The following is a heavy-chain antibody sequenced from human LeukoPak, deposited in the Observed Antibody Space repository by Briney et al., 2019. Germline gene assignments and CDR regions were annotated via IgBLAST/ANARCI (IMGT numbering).Heavy chain of an antibody. CDR1: GFTFSTYW. J-gene: IGHJ3*02. CDR2: INSDGSST. CDR3: ASPQLDI. Sequence: GGSLRLSCAASGFTFSTYWMHWVRQAPGKGLVWASRINSDGSSTSYADSVKGRFIISRDNAKNTLYLQMNSLRAEDTAVYYCASPQLDIWGQGTMVTVSS. V-gene: IGHV3-74*01. D-gene: IGHD1-1*01.